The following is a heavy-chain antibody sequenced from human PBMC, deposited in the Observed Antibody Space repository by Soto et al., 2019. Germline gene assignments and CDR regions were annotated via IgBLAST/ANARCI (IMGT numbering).Heavy chain of an antibody. J-gene: IGHJ5*02. CDR2: IYWDDDK. D-gene: IGHD6-6*01. V-gene: IGHV2-5*02. CDR3: ARSLPPRRRFDP. CDR1: GFSLSTVEVG. Sequence: QITLKESGPTLVKPTQTLTLTCTFSGFSLSTVEVGVGWIRQPPGKALECLAIIYWDDDKRYSPSLNSRLTSTQDTSKNQVVRTMTDMDTVDTATYSGARSLPPRRRFDPWGQGILVTVSS.